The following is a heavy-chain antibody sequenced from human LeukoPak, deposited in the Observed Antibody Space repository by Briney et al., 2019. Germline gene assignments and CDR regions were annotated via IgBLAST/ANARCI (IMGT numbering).Heavy chain of an antibody. CDR3: AKDLGSGWYDGGAFDI. Sequence: GGSLRLSCAASGFTFSSYAMSWVRQAPGKGLEWVAVIWYDGSNKYYADSVKGRFTISRDNSKNTLYLQMNSLRAEDTAVYYCAKDLGSGWYDGGAFDIWGQGTMVTVSS. V-gene: IGHV3-33*06. J-gene: IGHJ3*02. D-gene: IGHD6-19*01. CDR2: IWYDGSNK. CDR1: GFTFSSYA.